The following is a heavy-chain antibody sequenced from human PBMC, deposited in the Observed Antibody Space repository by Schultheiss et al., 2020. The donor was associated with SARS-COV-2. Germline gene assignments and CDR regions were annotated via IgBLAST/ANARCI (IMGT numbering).Heavy chain of an antibody. Sequence: GGSLRLSCAASGFTFSSYGMTWVRQAPGKGLEWVSAMSPSGGSTYYADSVKGRFTISRDNAKNTLYLQMGRLRVEDMAVYYCARGSPRLFSAYDFLSDGMDVWGQGTTVTVSS. CDR1: GFTFSSYG. V-gene: IGHV3-23*01. D-gene: IGHD5-12*01. CDR2: MSPSGGST. J-gene: IGHJ6*02. CDR3: ARGSPRLFSAYDFLSDGMDV.